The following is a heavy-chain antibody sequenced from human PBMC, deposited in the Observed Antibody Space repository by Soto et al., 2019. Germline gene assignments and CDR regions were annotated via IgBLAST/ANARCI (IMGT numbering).Heavy chain of an antibody. Sequence: SETLSLTCAVYGGSFSGYYWTWIRQSPGKGLEWIGEINHKGITNYNPSLKSRVTISVDTSKNQFSLKLNSVTAADTAVYYCARLQFGEGFDYWGQGALVTVSS. CDR3: ARLQFGEGFDY. D-gene: IGHD3-10*01. CDR2: INHKGIT. CDR1: GGSFSGYY. V-gene: IGHV4-34*01. J-gene: IGHJ4*02.